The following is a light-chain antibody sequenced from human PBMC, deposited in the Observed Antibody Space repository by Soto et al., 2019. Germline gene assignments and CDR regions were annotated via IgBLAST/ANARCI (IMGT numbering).Light chain of an antibody. Sequence: DIQMTQSPSSLSASVGDRVTITCRASQSISNYLNWYQQKPGKAPKLLIYAASSLQSGVPSRFSGSGSGTDFTLTISRLQPEDFATYYCQHSYSTPRTFGQGTKVELK. J-gene: IGKJ1*01. CDR3: QHSYSTPRT. CDR1: QSISNY. V-gene: IGKV1-39*01. CDR2: AAS.